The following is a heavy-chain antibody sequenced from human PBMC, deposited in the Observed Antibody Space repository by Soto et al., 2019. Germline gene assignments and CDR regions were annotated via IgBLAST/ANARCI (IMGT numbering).Heavy chain of an antibody. D-gene: IGHD6-13*01. J-gene: IGHJ4*02. CDR3: AKDAAMVSSTFNYFDY. CDR2: IGGSGGYK. Sequence: EVHLLESGGGLVQPGGSLRLSCAASGFFFSSYAMSWVRQAPGKGLEWVSGIGGSGGYKSYADFVKGRFTISRDNSKNTLYLQMESLGAEDTAVYYCAKDAAMVSSTFNYFDYWGQGTLVAVSS. CDR1: GFFFSSYA. V-gene: IGHV3-23*01.